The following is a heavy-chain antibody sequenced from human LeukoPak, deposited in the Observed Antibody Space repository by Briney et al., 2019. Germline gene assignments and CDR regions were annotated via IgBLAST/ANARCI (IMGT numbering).Heavy chain of an antibody. D-gene: IGHD3-10*01. Sequence: SGGSLRLSCAASGFTFSNFWMHWVRQAPGKGLVWVSRITPDGSSTNYADSVKGRFTISRDNAKNTLYLQVNSLRAEDTAVYYCARGVLPGGLAYWGQGTPVTVSS. J-gene: IGHJ4*02. V-gene: IGHV3-74*01. CDR3: ARGVLPGGLAY. CDR1: GFTFSNFW. CDR2: ITPDGSST.